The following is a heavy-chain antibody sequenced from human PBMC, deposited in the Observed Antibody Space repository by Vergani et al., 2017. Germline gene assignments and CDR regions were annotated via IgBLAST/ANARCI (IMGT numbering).Heavy chain of an antibody. CDR3: ARPSAPGDYDALDI. J-gene: IGHJ3*02. CDR1: GFTFSSYA. Sequence: QAQLVESGGGVVQPGRSLRLSCAASGFTFSSYAMHWVRQAPGKGLEWVAVISYDGSNKYYADSVKGRFTISRDNSKNTLYLQMNSLRAEDTAVYHCARPSAPGDYDALDIWGQGTMVTVSS. V-gene: IGHV3-30-3*01. CDR2: ISYDGSNK. D-gene: IGHD4-17*01.